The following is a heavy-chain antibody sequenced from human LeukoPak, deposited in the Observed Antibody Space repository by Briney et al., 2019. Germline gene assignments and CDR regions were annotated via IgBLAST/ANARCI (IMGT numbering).Heavy chain of an antibody. CDR2: ISGSGGST. D-gene: IGHD6-19*01. CDR3: AKGYSSGWYLGYFDY. CDR1: GFTFSSYA. Sequence: GGSLRLSCAASGFTFSSYAMSWVRQAPGKGLEWVSAISGSGGSTYYADSVKGGFTISRDNSKNTLYLQMNSLRAEDTAVYYCAKGYSSGWYLGYFDYWGQGTLVTVSS. V-gene: IGHV3-23*01. J-gene: IGHJ4*02.